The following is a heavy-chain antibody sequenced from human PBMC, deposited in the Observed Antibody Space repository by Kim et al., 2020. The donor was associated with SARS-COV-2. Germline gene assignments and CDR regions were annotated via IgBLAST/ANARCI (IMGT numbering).Heavy chain of an antibody. Sequence: GGSLRLSCAASGFTFSNAWMSWVRQAPGKGLEWVGRIKSKTDGGTTDYAAPVKGRFTISRDDSKNTLYLQMNSLKTEDTAVYYCTTDGVYDILTGYSNFDYWGQGTLVTVSS. CDR2: IKSKTDGGTT. CDR3: TTDGVYDILTGYSNFDY. CDR1: GFTFSNAW. D-gene: IGHD3-9*01. V-gene: IGHV3-15*01. J-gene: IGHJ4*02.